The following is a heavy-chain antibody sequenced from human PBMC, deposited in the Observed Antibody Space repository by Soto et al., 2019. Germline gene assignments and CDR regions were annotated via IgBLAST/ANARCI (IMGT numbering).Heavy chain of an antibody. D-gene: IGHD6-19*01. CDR3: ARRYGWNFDY. CDR2: IYYSGST. V-gene: IGHV4-59*08. CDR1: GGSISSYY. J-gene: IGHJ4*02. Sequence: SETLSLTCTVSGGSISSYYWSWIRKPPGKGLEWIGYIYYSGSTNYNPSLKSRVTISVDTSKNQFSLKLSSVTAADTAVYYCARRYGWNFDYWGQGTLVTVSS.